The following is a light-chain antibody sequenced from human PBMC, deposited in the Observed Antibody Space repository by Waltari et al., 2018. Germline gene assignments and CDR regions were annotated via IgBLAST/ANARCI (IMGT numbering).Light chain of an antibody. J-gene: IGKJ5*01. V-gene: IGKV3-20*01. CDR3: QQYGSSFPVT. Sequence: EIVLAQSPDTLSLSPGARATLSCRASQSVSSNDSTWYQQNPGQAPRRLIFGASSRATGTPDRFSGSGSGTDFTLTISRLEPEDFATYYCQQYGSSFPVTYGQGTRLEIK. CDR1: QSVSSND. CDR2: GAS.